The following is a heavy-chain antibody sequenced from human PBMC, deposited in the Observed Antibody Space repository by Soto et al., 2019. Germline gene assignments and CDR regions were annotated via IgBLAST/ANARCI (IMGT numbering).Heavy chain of an antibody. CDR1: GYTFTSYG. CDR3: ARVVPGPESYYYYYMDV. J-gene: IGHJ6*03. D-gene: IGHD3-10*02. V-gene: IGHV1-18*01. CDR2: ISAYNGNT. Sequence: ASVKVSCKASGYTFTSYGISWVRQAPGQGLEWMGWISAYNGNTNYAQKLQGRVTMTTDTSTSTAYMELRSLRSDDTAVYYCARVVPGPESYYYYYMDVWGKGTTVTVSS.